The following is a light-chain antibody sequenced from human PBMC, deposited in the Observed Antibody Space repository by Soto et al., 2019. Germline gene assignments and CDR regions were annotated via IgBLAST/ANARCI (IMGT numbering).Light chain of an antibody. Sequence: QSVLTQPASVSGAPGQSITISCTGTSSDSGRYNYVSWYQHSPGKAPKLIIYDVSDRPSGVSNRFSGSKTGTTASLTNSGLQADDEADYYCGSYTSSDTMIFGGGTKLTVL. J-gene: IGLJ2*01. CDR2: DVS. CDR1: SSDSGRYNY. V-gene: IGLV2-14*03. CDR3: GSYTSSDTMI.